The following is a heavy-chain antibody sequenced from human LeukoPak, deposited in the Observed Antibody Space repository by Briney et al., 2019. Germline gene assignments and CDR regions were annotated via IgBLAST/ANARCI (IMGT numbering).Heavy chain of an antibody. CDR3: ARGEDCAVGATYY. V-gene: IGHV3-21*01. J-gene: IGHJ4*02. CDR2: ISSSSSYI. D-gene: IGHD1-26*01. CDR1: GFTFSSYS. Sequence: PGGSLRLSCAASGFTFSSYSMNWVRQAPGKGLEWVSSISSSSSYIYYADSVKGRFTISRDNSKNTLYLQMNSLRAEDTAVYYCARGEDCAVGATYYWGQGTLVTVSS.